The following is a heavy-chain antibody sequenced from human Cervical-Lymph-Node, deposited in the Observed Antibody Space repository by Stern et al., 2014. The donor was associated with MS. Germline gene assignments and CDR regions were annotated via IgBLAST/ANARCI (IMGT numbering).Heavy chain of an antibody. CDR3: ARGRDYFGP. CDR2: IKQDGSEK. J-gene: IGHJ4*02. CDR1: GLSFSDYW. Sequence: VQLVQSGGGLAQPGGSLRLSCAASGLSFSDYWMSWVRQAPGKGLEWVAYIKQDGSEKYYLDSVKGRFTISRDNTKNSLSLQMNSLRVEDTAFYYCARGRDYFGPWGQGTLVTVSS. V-gene: IGHV3-7*01.